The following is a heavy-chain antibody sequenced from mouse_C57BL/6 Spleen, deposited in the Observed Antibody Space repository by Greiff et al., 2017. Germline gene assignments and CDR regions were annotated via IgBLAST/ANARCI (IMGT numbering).Heavy chain of an antibody. CDR3: TTPAVVATGSFDY. Sequence: EVQLQQSGAELVRPGASVKLSCTASGFNIKDDYMHWVKQRPEQGLEWIGWIDPENGDTEYASKFQGKATITADTSSNTAYLQLSSLTSEDTAVYYCTTPAVVATGSFDYWGQGTTLTVSS. CDR2: IDPENGDT. CDR1: GFNIKDDY. V-gene: IGHV14-4*01. J-gene: IGHJ2*01. D-gene: IGHD1-1*01.